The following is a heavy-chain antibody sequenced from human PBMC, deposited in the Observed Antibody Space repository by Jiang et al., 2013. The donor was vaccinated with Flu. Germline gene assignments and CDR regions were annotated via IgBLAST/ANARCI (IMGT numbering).Heavy chain of an antibody. CDR1: GGAFIDYY. J-gene: IGHJ4*02. CDR2: ITHTGST. V-gene: IGHV4-34*01. CDR3: ARRGVWTQRMFDF. D-gene: IGHD5-18*01. Sequence: LLKPSETLSLTCAVNGGAFIDYYRSWVRQSPGKGLEWIGGITHTGSTHYNPSLESRLTTSVDTTKKQFSLTLTSLTAADTGVYYCARRGVWTQRMFDFWGQGNPGHRLV.